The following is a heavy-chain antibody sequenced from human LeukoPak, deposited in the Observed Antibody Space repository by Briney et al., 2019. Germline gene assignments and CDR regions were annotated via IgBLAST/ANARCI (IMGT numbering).Heavy chain of an antibody. Sequence: PGGSLRLSCAASGFTFSSYAMSWVRQAPGKGLEWVSAISGSGGSTYYADSVKGRFTISRDNSKNTLYLQMNSLRAEDTAVYYCAVRPIFGVGSRFYYFDYWGQGTLVTVSS. D-gene: IGHD3-3*01. J-gene: IGHJ4*02. CDR1: GFTFSSYA. CDR3: AVRPIFGVGSRFYYFDY. V-gene: IGHV3-23*01. CDR2: ISGSGGST.